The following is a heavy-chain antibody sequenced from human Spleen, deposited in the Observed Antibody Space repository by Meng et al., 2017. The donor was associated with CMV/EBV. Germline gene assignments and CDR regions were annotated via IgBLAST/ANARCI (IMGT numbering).Heavy chain of an antibody. D-gene: IGHD2-15*01. CDR2: IIPIFGTA. V-gene: IGHV1-69*05. CDR3: ARGWRGPFDY. Sequence: KVYCKASGGTFSSYAISWVRQAPGQGLEWMGGIIPIFGTANYAQKFQGRVTITTDESTSTAYMELSSLRSEDAAVYYCARGWRGPFDYWGQGTLVTVSS. CDR1: GGTFSSYA. J-gene: IGHJ4*02.